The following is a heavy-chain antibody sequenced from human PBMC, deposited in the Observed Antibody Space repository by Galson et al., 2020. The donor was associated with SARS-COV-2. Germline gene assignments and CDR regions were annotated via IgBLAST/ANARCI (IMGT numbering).Heavy chain of an antibody. D-gene: IGHD2-15*01. J-gene: IGHJ5*02. V-gene: IGHV4-39*01. CDR3: ARHERSRKPYSTWGDT. Sequence: SQTLSLTCTVSGGSISRGDYYWAWLRQPPGKGLEWIGSFYFGESTSYNPSLKSRVTISGDMSKNQLSLRLNSVTAADTAVYYCARHERSRKPYSTWGDTWGQGTLVTVSS. CDR1: GGSISRGDYY. CDR2: FYFGEST.